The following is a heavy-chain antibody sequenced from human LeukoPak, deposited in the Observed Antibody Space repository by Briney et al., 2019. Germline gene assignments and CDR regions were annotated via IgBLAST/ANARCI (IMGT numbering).Heavy chain of an antibody. D-gene: IGHD1-26*01. J-gene: IGHJ3*02. CDR1: GFTFSSYG. CDR3: AREKASGSDI. Sequence: GGSLRLSCAASGFTFSSYGMHWVRQAPSKGLEWVAFIRYDGSNKYYADSVKGRFTISRDNSKNTLYLQMNSLRAEDTAVYYCAREKASGSDIWGQGTMVTVSS. CDR2: IRYDGSNK. V-gene: IGHV3-30*02.